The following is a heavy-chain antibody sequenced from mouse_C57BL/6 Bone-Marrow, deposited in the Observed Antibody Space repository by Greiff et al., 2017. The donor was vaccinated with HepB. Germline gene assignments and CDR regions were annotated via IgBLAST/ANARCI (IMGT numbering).Heavy chain of an antibody. CDR1: GFSLTSYG. J-gene: IGHJ3*01. CDR2: IWSGGST. Sequence: QVQLKESGPGLVQPSQSLSITCTVSGFSLTSYGVHWVRQSPGKGLEWLGVIWSGGSTDYNAAFISRLSISKDNSKSQVFFKMNSLQADDTAIYYCARNYGSSPPGFAYWGLGTLVTVSA. D-gene: IGHD1-1*01. CDR3: ARNYGSSPPGFAY. V-gene: IGHV2-2*01.